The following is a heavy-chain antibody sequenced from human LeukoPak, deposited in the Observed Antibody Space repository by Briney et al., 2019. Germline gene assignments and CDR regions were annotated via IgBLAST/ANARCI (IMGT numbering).Heavy chain of an antibody. D-gene: IGHD1-14*01. Sequence: ASVKVSCKASGGTFSSYAISWVRQAPGQGLEWMGGIIPIFGTANYAQKFQGRATVTTDTSTSTAYMELRSLRSDDTALYYCARSNWEKTGGGFDVWGQGTMVTVSS. J-gene: IGHJ3*01. CDR3: ARSNWEKTGGGFDV. CDR2: IIPIFGTA. V-gene: IGHV1-69*05. CDR1: GGTFSSYA.